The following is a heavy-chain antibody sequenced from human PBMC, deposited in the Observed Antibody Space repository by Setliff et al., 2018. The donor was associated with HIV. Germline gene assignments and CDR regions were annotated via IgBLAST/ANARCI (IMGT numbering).Heavy chain of an antibody. V-gene: IGHV4-38-2*01. CDR1: GYSISSGYY. D-gene: IGHD3-10*01. J-gene: IGHJ4*02. CDR2: IYYSGST. CDR3: ARGDMMGYDYGLINY. Sequence: ETLSLTCVVSGYSISSGYYWGWIRQPPGKGLEWIGSIYYSGSTYYNPSLKSRVTISVDTSKNQFSLKLSSVTAADTAVYYCARGDMMGYDYGLINYWGQGTLVTVSS.